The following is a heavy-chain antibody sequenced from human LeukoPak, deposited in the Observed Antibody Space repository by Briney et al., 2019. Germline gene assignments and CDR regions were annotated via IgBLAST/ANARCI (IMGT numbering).Heavy chain of an antibody. Sequence: SETLSLTCTVSGGSISSGSYYWSWIRQPAGKGLEWIGRIYTSGSTNYNPSLKSRVTISVDTSKNQFSLKLSSVTAADTAVYYCARGASTSIAARRGWFDPWGQGTLVTVSS. CDR1: GGSISSGSYY. CDR3: ARGASTSIAARRGWFDP. J-gene: IGHJ5*02. CDR2: IYTSGST. D-gene: IGHD6-6*01. V-gene: IGHV4-61*02.